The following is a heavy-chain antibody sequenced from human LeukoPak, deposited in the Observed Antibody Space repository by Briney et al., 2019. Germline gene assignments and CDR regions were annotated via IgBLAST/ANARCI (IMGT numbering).Heavy chain of an antibody. CDR2: IDPRDSDT. CDR3: ARGGGYGDYVFDY. Sequence: GESLKISCKGSGFTFTSFWIGWVRQMPGKGLECMGIIDPRDSDTRYSPSFQGQVTISVDKSINTAYLQWSSLKASDTAFYYCARGGGYGDYVFDYWGQGILVTVSS. D-gene: IGHD4-17*01. V-gene: IGHV5-51*01. CDR1: GFTFTSFW. J-gene: IGHJ4*02.